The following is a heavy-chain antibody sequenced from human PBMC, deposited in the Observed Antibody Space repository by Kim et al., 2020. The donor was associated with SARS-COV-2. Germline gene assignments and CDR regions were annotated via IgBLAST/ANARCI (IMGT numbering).Heavy chain of an antibody. Sequence: SETLCLTCAAYGGSFSSYYWTWIRQPPGKGLVWIGEINHRGSTNYNPSFKSRVTISVDRSENQFSLKLSSVIAADTPMYYCARELSTVDDAYDMWGQAT. J-gene: IGHJ3*02. CDR2: INHRGST. D-gene: IGHD2-21*01. V-gene: IGHV4-34*01. CDR3: ARELSTVDDAYDM. CDR1: GGSFSSYY.